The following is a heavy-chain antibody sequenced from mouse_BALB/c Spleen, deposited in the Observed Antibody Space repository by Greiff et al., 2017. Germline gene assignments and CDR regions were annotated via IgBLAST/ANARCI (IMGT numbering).Heavy chain of an antibody. Sequence: QVQLKESGAELAKPGASVKMSCKASGYTFTSYWMHWVKQRPGQGLEWIGYINPSTGYTEYNQKFKDKATLTADKSSSTAYMQLSSLTSEDSAVYYCARRYGSTLYAMDDWGQGTSVTVSS. J-gene: IGHJ4*01. D-gene: IGHD1-1*01. CDR2: INPSTGYT. V-gene: IGHV1-7*01. CDR1: GYTFTSYW. CDR3: ARRYGSTLYAMDD.